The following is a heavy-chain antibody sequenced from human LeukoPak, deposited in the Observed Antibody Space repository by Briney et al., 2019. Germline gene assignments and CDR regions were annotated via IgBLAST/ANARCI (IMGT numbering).Heavy chain of an antibody. D-gene: IGHD3-10*01. Sequence: GASVKVSCKASGYTFTGYYMHWVRQAPGQGLEWMGWINPSSGGTNYAQKFQGRVTMTRDTSISTAYMELSRLRSDDTAVYYCAREPSGNYFDYWGQGTLVTVSS. V-gene: IGHV1-2*02. J-gene: IGHJ4*02. CDR3: AREPSGNYFDY. CDR1: GYTFTGYY. CDR2: INPSSGGT.